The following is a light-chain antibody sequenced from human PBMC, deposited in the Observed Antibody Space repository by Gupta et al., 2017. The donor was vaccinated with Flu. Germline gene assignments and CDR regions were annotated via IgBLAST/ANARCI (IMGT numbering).Light chain of an antibody. Sequence: DIQLTQSPSFLATSVGDRVTITCRASQGISSYLAWYQQKPGKAPKLLIFAASTLHSGVPSRFSGSGSGTEFTLTISSLQPEDFATYYCQQLNSYPRTFGQGTKVVIK. CDR1: QGISSY. V-gene: IGKV1-9*01. CDR3: QQLNSYPRT. CDR2: AAS. J-gene: IGKJ1*01.